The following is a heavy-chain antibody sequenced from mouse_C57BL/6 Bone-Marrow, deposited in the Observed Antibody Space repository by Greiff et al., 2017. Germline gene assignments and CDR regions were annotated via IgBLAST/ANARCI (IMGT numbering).Heavy chain of an antibody. CDR3: TRDPTMIKDAMDY. CDR2: IDPETGGT. V-gene: IGHV1-15*01. CDR1: GYTFTDYE. D-gene: IGHD2-4*01. J-gene: IGHJ4*01. Sequence: VKLQQSGAELVRPGASVTLSCKASGYTFTDYEMHWVKQTPVHGLEWIGAIDPETGGTAYNQKFKGKAILTADKSSSTAYMELRSLTSEDSAVYYCTRDPTMIKDAMDYWGQGTSVTVSS.